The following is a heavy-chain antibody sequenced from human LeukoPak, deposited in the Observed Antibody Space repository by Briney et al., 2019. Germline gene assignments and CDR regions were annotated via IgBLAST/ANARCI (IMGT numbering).Heavy chain of an antibody. CDR1: GGSISSSNYY. J-gene: IGHJ4*02. Sequence: SETLSLTCTVSGGSISSSNYYWGWIRQPPGKGLEWIGNMYHSGSTYYNPSLESRVTISLDTSKNQFSLKLSSVTAADTAVYCAAAFDYWGQGTLVTVSS. CDR3: AAFDY. CDR2: MYHSGST. D-gene: IGHD6-25*01. V-gene: IGHV4-39*01.